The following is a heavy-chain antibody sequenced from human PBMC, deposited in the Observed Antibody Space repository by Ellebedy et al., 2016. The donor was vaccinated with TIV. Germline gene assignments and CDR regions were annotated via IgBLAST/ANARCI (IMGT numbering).Heavy chain of an antibody. Sequence: PGGSLRLSCTASGFTFSNAYLNWVRQAPGKGLEWVGRIESKTAGRKTHYAAPVKGRFTISRDDSKHTLYLQMDGMSSEDTGIYYCTRNPRKGYNYPLDFWGQGALVTVSS. CDR1: GFTFSNAY. CDR3: TRNPRKGYNYPLDF. J-gene: IGHJ4*02. D-gene: IGHD1-1*01. CDR2: IESKTAGRKT. V-gene: IGHV3-15*07.